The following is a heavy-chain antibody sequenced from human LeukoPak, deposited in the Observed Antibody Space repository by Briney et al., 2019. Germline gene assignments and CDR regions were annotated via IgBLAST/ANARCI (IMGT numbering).Heavy chain of an antibody. D-gene: IGHD1-26*01. V-gene: IGHV3-21*01. Sequence: GGSLRLACAASGFAFSSYSMNWVSQAPGKGLEWVSSISSSSSYIYYADSVKGRFTISRDNAKNSLYLQMNSLRAEDTAVYYCARGVSGSYYGYYYYMDVWGKGTTVTISS. CDR1: GFAFSSYS. J-gene: IGHJ6*03. CDR3: ARGVSGSYYGYYYYMDV. CDR2: ISSSSSYI.